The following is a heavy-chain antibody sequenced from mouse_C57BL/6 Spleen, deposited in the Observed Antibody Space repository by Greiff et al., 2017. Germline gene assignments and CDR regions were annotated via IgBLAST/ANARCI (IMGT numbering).Heavy chain of an antibody. V-gene: IGHV1-75*01. J-gene: IGHJ1*03. CDR1: GYTFTDYY. CDR2: IFPGSGST. CDR3: ARSIDITTVVGYFDV. Sequence: VQLQQSGPELVKPGASVKISCKASGYTFTDYYINWVKQRPGQGLEWIGWIFPGSGSTYYNEKFKGKATLTVDKSSSTAYMLLSSLTSEDSAVYFCARSIDITTVVGYFDVWGTGTTVTVSS. D-gene: IGHD1-1*01.